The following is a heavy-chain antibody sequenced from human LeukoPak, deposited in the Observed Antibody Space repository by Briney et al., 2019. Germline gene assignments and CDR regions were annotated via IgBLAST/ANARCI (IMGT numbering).Heavy chain of an antibody. D-gene: IGHD2-21*02. CDR3: ASATAGFLCGNDV. CDR2: INPNSGGT. V-gene: IGHV1-2*02. Sequence: ASVKVSCKASGYTFTGYYMHWVRQAPGQGLEWMGWINPNSGGTKYAQKFQGRVTMTRDTSISTAYMELSRLRSDDTAVYYCASATAGFLCGNDVWGQGTTVTVSS. J-gene: IGHJ6*02. CDR1: GYTFTGYY.